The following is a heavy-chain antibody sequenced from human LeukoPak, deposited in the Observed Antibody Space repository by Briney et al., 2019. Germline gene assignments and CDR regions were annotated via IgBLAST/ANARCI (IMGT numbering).Heavy chain of an antibody. CDR3: ARGPLVRLPSSFDP. CDR1: GYTFTSYD. Sequence: PVASVTVSCTASGYTFTSYDINWVRQATGQGLEWMGWMNPNSGNTGSAQRFQGRITMTRDTSISTAYMELSSLRSEDTAVYYCARGPLVRLPSSFDPWGQGTLVTVSS. V-gene: IGHV1-8*01. CDR2: MNPNSGNT. D-gene: IGHD3-16*02. J-gene: IGHJ5*02.